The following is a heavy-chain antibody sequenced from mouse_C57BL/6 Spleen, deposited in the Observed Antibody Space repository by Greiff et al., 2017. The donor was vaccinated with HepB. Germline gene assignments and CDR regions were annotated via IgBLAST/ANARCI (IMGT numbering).Heavy chain of an antibody. CDR2: ISYDGSN. Sequence: EVKLMESGPGLVKPSQSLSLTCSVTGYSITSGYYWNWIRQFPGNKLEWMGYISYDGSNNYNPSLKNRISITRDTSKNQFFLKLNSVTTEDTATYYCARDYGSRRAMDYWGQGTSVTVSS. CDR1: GYSITSGYY. J-gene: IGHJ4*01. V-gene: IGHV3-6*01. CDR3: ARDYGSRRAMDY. D-gene: IGHD1-1*01.